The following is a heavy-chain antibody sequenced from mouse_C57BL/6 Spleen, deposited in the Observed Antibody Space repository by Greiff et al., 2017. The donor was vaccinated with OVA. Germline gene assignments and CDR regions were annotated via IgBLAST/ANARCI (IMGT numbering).Heavy chain of an antibody. V-gene: IGHV1-82*01. CDR2: IYPGDGDT. Sequence: QVQLQQSGPELVKPGASVKISCKASGYAFGSSWMNWVKQRPGKGLEWIGRIYPGDGDTNYNGKFKGKATLTADKSSSTAYMQLSSLTSEDSAVYFCARGDGNSLFDYWGQGTTLTVSS. J-gene: IGHJ2*01. D-gene: IGHD2-1*01. CDR1: GYAFGSSW. CDR3: ARGDGNSLFDY.